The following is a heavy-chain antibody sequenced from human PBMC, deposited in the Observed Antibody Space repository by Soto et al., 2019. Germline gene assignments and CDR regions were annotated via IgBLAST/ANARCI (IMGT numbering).Heavy chain of an antibody. V-gene: IGHV3-74*01. Sequence: PVGSLRLSCAVSGFTSSSYWMHWVRQAPGKGLVWVSRINGDGSSTSYADSVKGRFTISRDNAKNTLYLQMNSLRAEDTAVYSCARGNSGYGNFDYWGLGTLVTVSS. D-gene: IGHD5-12*01. CDR2: INGDGSST. CDR1: GFTSSSYW. J-gene: IGHJ4*02. CDR3: ARGNSGYGNFDY.